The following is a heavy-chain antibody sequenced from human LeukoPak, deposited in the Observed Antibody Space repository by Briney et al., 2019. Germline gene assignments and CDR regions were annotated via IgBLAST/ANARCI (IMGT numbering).Heavy chain of an antibody. D-gene: IGHD6-19*01. CDR1: GFTFSSYW. CDR3: ASGSSGWYDKYYFDY. J-gene: IGHJ4*02. V-gene: IGHV3-7*01. Sequence: PGGSLRLSCAASGFTFSSYWMSWVRQAPGKGLEWVANIKQDGSEKYYVDSVKGRFTISRDNAKNSLYLQMNSLRAEDTAVYYCASGSSGWYDKYYFDYWGQGTLVTVSS. CDR2: IKQDGSEK.